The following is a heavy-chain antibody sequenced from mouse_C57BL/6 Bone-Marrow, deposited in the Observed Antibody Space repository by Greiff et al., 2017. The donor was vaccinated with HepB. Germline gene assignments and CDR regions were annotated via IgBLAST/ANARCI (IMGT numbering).Heavy chain of an antibody. Sequence: EVQLQQSGPGLVKPSQSLSLTCSVTGYSITSGYYWNWIRQFPGNKLEWMGYISYDGSNNYNPSLKNRISITRDTSKNQFFLKLNSVTTEDTATYYCARARVWLRRWYFDVWGTGTTVTVSS. CDR3: ARARVWLRRWYFDV. CDR1: GYSITSGYY. CDR2: ISYDGSN. V-gene: IGHV3-6*01. J-gene: IGHJ1*03. D-gene: IGHD2-2*01.